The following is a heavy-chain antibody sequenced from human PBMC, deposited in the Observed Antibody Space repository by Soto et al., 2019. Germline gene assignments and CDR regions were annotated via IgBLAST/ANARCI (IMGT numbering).Heavy chain of an antibody. CDR1: GGSISSSSYY. J-gene: IGHJ5*02. V-gene: IGHV4-39*01. Sequence: QLQLQASGPGLVKPSDTLSLTCTVSGGSISSSSYYWGWIRQPPGKVLEWIGSSYYSGSPYYNPSLKSLVTITVDTSKIPFSLTRTSLTDADTAVYSGAGANYYDSSGPLFDPWGQGTLVTVSA. CDR2: SYYSGSP. CDR3: AGANYYDSSGPLFDP. D-gene: IGHD3-22*01.